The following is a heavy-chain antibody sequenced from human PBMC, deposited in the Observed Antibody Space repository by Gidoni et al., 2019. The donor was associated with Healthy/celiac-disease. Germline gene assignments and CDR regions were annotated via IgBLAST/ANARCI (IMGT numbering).Heavy chain of an antibody. V-gene: IGHV3-23*01. J-gene: IGHJ5*02. CDR1: GFPFSSSA. CDR2: ISGSGGST. CDR3: AKDLSIVVVVAANWFDP. D-gene: IGHD2-15*01. Sequence: EVQLLESGGGLVQSGGSLRLSCAASGFPFSSSAMSWVRQAPGKGLEWVSAISGSGGSTYYADSVKGRFTISRDNSKNTLYLQMNSLRAEDTAVYYCAKDLSIVVVVAANWFDPWGQGTLVTVSS.